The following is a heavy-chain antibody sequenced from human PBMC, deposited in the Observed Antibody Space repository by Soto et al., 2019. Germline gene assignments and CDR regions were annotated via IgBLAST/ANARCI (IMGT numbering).Heavy chain of an antibody. CDR2: IYYSGNT. D-gene: IGHD2-15*01. CDR1: CGSISSSSYY. V-gene: IGHV4-39*01. CDR3: ARRARPMGCSGGSCYDPSFDY. J-gene: IGHJ4*02. Sequence: QLQLRESGPGLVKPSETLSLTCTVSCGSISSSSYYWGWIRQPPGKGLEWIGSIYYSGNTYYNPSLKSRVTISVDTSKNQFSLKLSSVTAADTAVYYCARRARPMGCSGGSCYDPSFDYWGQGTLVTVSS.